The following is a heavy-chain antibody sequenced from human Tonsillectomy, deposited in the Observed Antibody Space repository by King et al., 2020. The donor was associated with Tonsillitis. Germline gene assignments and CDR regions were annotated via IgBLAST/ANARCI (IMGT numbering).Heavy chain of an antibody. Sequence: VQLVESGGDLVKPGGSLRLSCAASGFTFSDYYMNWIRQAPGKGLEWVSSINGESDTTHYADSVKGRFTISRDNAKSSLYLQMNSLRAEDTAVYYCARDHRETAMLNFDLWGQGSLVTVSS. J-gene: IGHJ4*02. CDR3: ARDHRETAMLNFDL. D-gene: IGHD5-18*01. V-gene: IGHV3-11*01. CDR2: INGESDTT. CDR1: GFTFSDYY.